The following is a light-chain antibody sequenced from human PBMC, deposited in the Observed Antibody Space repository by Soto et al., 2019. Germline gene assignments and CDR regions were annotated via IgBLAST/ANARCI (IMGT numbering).Light chain of an antibody. CDR1: SSDVGAYYS. CDR3: SSYTSGSSHYV. CDR2: GVT. J-gene: IGLJ1*01. Sequence: QSVLTQPASVSGSPGQSITISCTGTSSDVGAYYSVSWYQHHPGKAPKLIIYGVTNRPSGVSNRFSGSKSGNTASLTISGLQAEEEADYHCSSYTSGSSHYVFGDGTKVTV. V-gene: IGLV2-14*01.